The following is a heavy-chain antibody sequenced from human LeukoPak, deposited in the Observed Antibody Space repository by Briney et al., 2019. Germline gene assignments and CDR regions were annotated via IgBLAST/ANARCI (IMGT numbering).Heavy chain of an antibody. D-gene: IGHD6-13*01. CDR1: GGSFSGYY. Sequence: SETLSLTCAVYGGSFSGYYWSWIRQPPGKGLEWIGEINHSGSTNYSPSLKSRVTISVDTSKNQFSLKLSSVTAADTAVYYCARGRIAAAAYFQHWGQGTLVTVSS. J-gene: IGHJ1*01. V-gene: IGHV4-34*01. CDR3: ARGRIAAAAYFQH. CDR2: INHSGST.